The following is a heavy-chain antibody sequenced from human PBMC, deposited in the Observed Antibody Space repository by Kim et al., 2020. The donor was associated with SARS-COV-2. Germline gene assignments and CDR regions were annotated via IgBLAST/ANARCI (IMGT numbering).Heavy chain of an antibody. V-gene: IGHV3-30*18. Sequence: GGSLRLSCAASGFTFSSYGMHWVRQAPGKGLEWVAVISYDGSNKYYADSVKGRFTISRDNSKNTLYLQMNSLRAEDTAVYYCAKGEGYYYGSGSYTHWFDPWGQGTLVTVSP. J-gene: IGHJ5*02. CDR1: GFTFSSYG. D-gene: IGHD3-10*01. CDR2: ISYDGSNK. CDR3: AKGEGYYYGSGSYTHWFDP.